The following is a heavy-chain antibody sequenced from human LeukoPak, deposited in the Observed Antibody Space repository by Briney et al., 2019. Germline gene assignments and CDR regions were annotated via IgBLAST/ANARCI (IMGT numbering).Heavy chain of an antibody. CDR2: ISAYNGNT. D-gene: IGHD3-22*01. Sequence: ASVKVSCKASGYTFTSYGISWVRQAPGQGLEWMGWISAYNGNTNYAQKLQGRVTMTTDTSTSTAYMELRSLRSDDTAVYYCARANYYDSSGYIPYFDYWGQGTLVTVSS. CDR1: GYTFTSYG. CDR3: ARANYYDSSGYIPYFDY. V-gene: IGHV1-18*01. J-gene: IGHJ4*02.